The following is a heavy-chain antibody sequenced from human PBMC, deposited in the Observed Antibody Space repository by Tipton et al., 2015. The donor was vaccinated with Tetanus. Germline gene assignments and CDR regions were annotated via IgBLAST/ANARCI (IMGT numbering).Heavy chain of an antibody. V-gene: IGHV5-51*01. CDR3: ARQADYNILTGYYYYFDY. J-gene: IGHJ4*02. Sequence: QLVQSGAEVKKPGDSLEVSCKASGYSFTNYWIGWVRQMPGKGLEWMGIIYPGDSDTRYSPSFEGLVTISADRSTSTAYVQWSSLTASDTAVYYCARQADYNILTGYYYYFDYWGQGSLVTVSS. CDR1: GYSFTNYW. D-gene: IGHD3-9*01. CDR2: IYPGDSDT.